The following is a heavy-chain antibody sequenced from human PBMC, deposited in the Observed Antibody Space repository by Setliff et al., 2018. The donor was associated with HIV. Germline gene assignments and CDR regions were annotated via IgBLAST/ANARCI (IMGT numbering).Heavy chain of an antibody. Sequence: ASVKVSCKASGYSFNSYALQWVRQAPGQRLEWMGWINGGNGKTKYSQTFKDRVTITRDTSTTTAYMELSSLRSEDTAVYYCARDNVLLWFGDLDFWGQGTLVTSPQ. D-gene: IGHD3-10*01. CDR2: INGGNGKT. CDR1: GYSFNSYA. V-gene: IGHV1-3*01. J-gene: IGHJ4*02. CDR3: ARDNVLLWFGDLDF.